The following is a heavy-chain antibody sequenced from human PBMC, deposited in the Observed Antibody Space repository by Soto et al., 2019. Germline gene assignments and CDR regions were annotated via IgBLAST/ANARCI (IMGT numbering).Heavy chain of an antibody. V-gene: IGHV1-2*02. CDR2: INPNSGGT. CDR3: ARDRRAYGASRRGMDV. J-gene: IGHJ6*02. Sequence: QLQLVQPGAEVKKPGASVKVSCKASGYTFTGYYMHWVRQAPGQGLEWMGWINPNSGGTNYAQKFQGRVTMTRDTSISTAYMELSRLRSDDTAVYYCARDRRAYGASRRGMDVWGQGTTVTVSS. D-gene: IGHD4-17*01. CDR1: GYTFTGYY.